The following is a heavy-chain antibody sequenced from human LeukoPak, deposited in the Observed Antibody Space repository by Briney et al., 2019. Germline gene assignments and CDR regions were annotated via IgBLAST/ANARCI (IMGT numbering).Heavy chain of an antibody. CDR3: ARGYNWFDP. CDR1: GGSFSGYY. Sequence: SETLSLTCAVYGGSFSGYYWSWIRQPPGKGLEWIGEINHSGSTNYNPSLKSRVTISVDTSKNQFSLKVSSVTAADTAIYYCARGYNWFDPWGQGTLVTVSS. CDR2: INHSGST. J-gene: IGHJ5*02. V-gene: IGHV4-34*01.